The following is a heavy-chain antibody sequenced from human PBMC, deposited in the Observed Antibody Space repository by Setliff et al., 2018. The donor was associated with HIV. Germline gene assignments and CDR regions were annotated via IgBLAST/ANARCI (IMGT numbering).Heavy chain of an antibody. CDR2: INPKSGNT. J-gene: IGHJ3*02. D-gene: IGHD1-26*01. CDR1: GYTLTDFD. V-gene: IGHV1-8*01. CDR3: TRWIVGSSNIFAFDI. Sequence: GASVKVSCKASGYTLTDFDIYWMRQASGQGLEWLGWINPKSGNTAYAQSFQGRVTLTTNTAISTVDMELSSLSSEDTAVYYCTRWIVGSSNIFAFDIGGQGTQVTVSS.